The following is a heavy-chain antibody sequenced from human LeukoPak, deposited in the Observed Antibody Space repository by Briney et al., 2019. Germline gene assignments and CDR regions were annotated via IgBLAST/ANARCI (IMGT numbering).Heavy chain of an antibody. CDR2: IYVSGST. V-gene: IGHV4-38-2*01. CDR3: ARGIIGAAAALGL. J-gene: IGHJ4*02. CDR1: SYSISSGYS. D-gene: IGHD6-13*01. Sequence: PSETLSLTCAVSSYSISSGYSWGWIRQPPGKGLEWIGNIYVSGSTYYNLSLKSRVTISIDMSKNLFSLKLNSVTAADTAVYYCARGIIGAAAALGLWGQGTLVTVSS.